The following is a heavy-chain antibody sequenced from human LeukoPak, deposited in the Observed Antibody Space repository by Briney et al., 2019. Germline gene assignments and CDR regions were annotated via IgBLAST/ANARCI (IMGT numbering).Heavy chain of an antibody. CDR1: GFTFSSYA. V-gene: IGHV3-23*01. Sequence: PGGSLRLSCAASGFTFSSYAMSWVRQAPGKGLEWVSAISGSGGSTYYADSVKGRFTISRDNSKNTLYLQMNSLRAEDTAVYYCAKDLERYCSGGSCYGDYWGQGTLVTVSS. CDR2: ISGSGGST. D-gene: IGHD2-15*01. CDR3: AKDLERYCSGGSCYGDY. J-gene: IGHJ4*02.